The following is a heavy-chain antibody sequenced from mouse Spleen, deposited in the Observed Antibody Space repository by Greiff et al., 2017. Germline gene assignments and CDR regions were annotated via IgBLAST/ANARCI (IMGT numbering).Heavy chain of an antibody. V-gene: IGHV14-4*01. Sequence: EVKVVESGAELVRPGASVKLSCTASGFNIKDDYMHWVKQRPEQGLEWIGWIDPENGDTEYASKFQGKATITADTSSNTAYLQLSSLTSEDTAVYYCTTRGPEIFDYWGQGTTLTVSS. J-gene: IGHJ2*01. CDR2: IDPENGDT. CDR3: TTRGPEIFDY. CDR1: GFNIKDDY.